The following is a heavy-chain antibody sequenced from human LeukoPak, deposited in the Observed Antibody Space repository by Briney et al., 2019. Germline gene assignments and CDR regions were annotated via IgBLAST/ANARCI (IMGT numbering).Heavy chain of an antibody. CDR1: GGSFSGYY. CDR2: ISHSGST. D-gene: IGHD2-2*01. J-gene: IGHJ5*02. Sequence: SETLSLTCAVYGGSFSGYYWSWIRQPPGKGLEWIGEISHSGSTNYNPSLKSRVTISVDTSKNQFSLKLSSVTAADTAVYYCARDIVVVPAAMAWFDPWGQGTLVTVSS. CDR3: ARDIVVVPAAMAWFDP. V-gene: IGHV4-34*01.